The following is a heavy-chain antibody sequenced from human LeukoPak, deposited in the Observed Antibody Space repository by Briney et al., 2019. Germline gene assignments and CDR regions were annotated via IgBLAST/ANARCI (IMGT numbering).Heavy chain of an antibody. CDR3: AKGGYYERPWYFDY. J-gene: IGHJ4*02. Sequence: PGRSLRLSCAASGFTFSHYAMHWVRQAPGKRLEWVAVISFDGTNKFYADSVKGRFTISRDNSKNALYLQMNSLRAEDTAVYYCAKGGYYERPWYFDYWGQGTLVTVSS. CDR2: ISFDGTNK. V-gene: IGHV3-30*18. D-gene: IGHD3-22*01. CDR1: GFTFSHYA.